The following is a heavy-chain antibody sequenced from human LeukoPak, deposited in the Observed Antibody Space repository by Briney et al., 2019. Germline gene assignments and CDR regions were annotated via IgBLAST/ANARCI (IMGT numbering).Heavy chain of an antibody. CDR3: AKVRITMIVAGANYDY. CDR1: VFTFSSYA. V-gene: IGHV3-23*01. J-gene: IGHJ4*02. CDR2: ISGSGGST. D-gene: IGHD3-22*01. Sequence: GGSLRLSCAASVFTFSSYAMSWVRQAPGKGLEWVSAISGSGGSTYYADSVKGRFTISRDNSKNTLYLQMNSLRAEDTAVYYCAKVRITMIVAGANYDYWGQGTLFTVSS.